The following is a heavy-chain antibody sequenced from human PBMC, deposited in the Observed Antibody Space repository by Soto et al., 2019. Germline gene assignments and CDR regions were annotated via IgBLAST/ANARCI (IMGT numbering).Heavy chain of an antibody. CDR3: AKDLRFLEWLFFDQ. V-gene: IGHV3-23*01. Sequence: GGSLRLSCATSGFPFSSYPMSWVRQAPGKGLEWVSAITGSSGSTYYADSVTGRFTISRDNSKNTLYLQMNSLRAEDTAVYYCAKDLRFLEWLFFDQWGQGTLVTVSS. CDR2: ITGSSGST. J-gene: IGHJ4*02. D-gene: IGHD3-3*01. CDR1: GFPFSSYP.